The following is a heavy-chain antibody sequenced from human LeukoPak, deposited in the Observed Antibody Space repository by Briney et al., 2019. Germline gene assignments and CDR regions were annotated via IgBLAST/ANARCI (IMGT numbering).Heavy chain of an antibody. CDR1: GFTVSSNY. CDR2: IYSGGST. Sequence: GGSLRLSCAASGFTVSSNYMSWVRQAPGKGLEWVSVIYSGGSTYYADSVKGRFTISRDNSKNTLYLQMNSLGAEDTAVYYCAILAAAGEDWFDPWGQGTLVTVSS. CDR3: AILAAAGEDWFDP. D-gene: IGHD6-13*01. J-gene: IGHJ5*02. V-gene: IGHV3-66*02.